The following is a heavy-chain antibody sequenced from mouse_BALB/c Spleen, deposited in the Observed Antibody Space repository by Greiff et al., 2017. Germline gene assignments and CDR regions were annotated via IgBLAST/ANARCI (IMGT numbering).Heavy chain of an antibody. CDR1: GYAFTNYL. CDR2: INPGSGGT. CDR3: ARDGYYEKFAY. Sequence: QVQLQQSGAELVRPGTSVKVSCKASGYAFTNYLIEWVKQRPGQGLEWIGVINPGSGGTNYNEKFKGKATLTADKSSSTAYMQLSSLTSDDSAVYFCARDGYYEKFAYWGQGTLVTVSA. V-gene: IGHV1-54*01. D-gene: IGHD2-3*01. J-gene: IGHJ3*01.